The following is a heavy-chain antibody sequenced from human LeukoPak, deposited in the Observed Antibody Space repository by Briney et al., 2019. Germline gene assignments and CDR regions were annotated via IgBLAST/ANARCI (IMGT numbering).Heavy chain of an antibody. V-gene: IGHV3-30*18. J-gene: IGHJ4*02. Sequence: PGGSLRLACAASGFTFSSYGMHWVRQAPGKGLEWVAVISYDGSNKYYADSVEGRFTISRDNSKNTLYLQMNSLRAEDTAVYYCAKDFYQGLDYWGQGTLVTVSS. CDR2: ISYDGSNK. CDR3: AKDFYQGLDY. D-gene: IGHD2-2*01. CDR1: GFTFSSYG.